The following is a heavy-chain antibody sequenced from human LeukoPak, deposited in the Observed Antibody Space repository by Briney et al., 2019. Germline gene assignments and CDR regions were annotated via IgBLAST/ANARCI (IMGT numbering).Heavy chain of an antibody. CDR2: ISAYNGNT. CDR1: GYTFTSYG. CDR3: ARRVTTFNWFDP. D-gene: IGHD2-21*02. V-gene: IGHV1-18*01. J-gene: IGHJ5*02. Sequence: ASVKVSCKASGYTFTSYGISWVRQAPGQGLEWMGWISAYNGNTNYAQKLQGRVTMTTDTSTSTAYMELRSLRSDDTAAYYCARRVTTFNWFDPWGQGTLVTVSS.